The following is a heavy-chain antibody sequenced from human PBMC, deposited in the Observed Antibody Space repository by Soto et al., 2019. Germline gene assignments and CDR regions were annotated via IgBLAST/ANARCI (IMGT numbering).Heavy chain of an antibody. V-gene: IGHV2-5*02. CDR3: AYLPCSGGSCYWFSFSGMDV. D-gene: IGHD2-15*01. Sequence: QITLKESGPTLVKPTQTLTLTCTFSGFSLSTSGVGVAWIRQPPGKALEWLALIYWDDDKRYRPSLESRLTIPKHTXXNQVVLTMTNMDSVDTATYYCAYLPCSGGSCYWFSFSGMDVWGQGTTVTVSS. CDR2: IYWDDDK. J-gene: IGHJ6*02. CDR1: GFSLSTSGVG.